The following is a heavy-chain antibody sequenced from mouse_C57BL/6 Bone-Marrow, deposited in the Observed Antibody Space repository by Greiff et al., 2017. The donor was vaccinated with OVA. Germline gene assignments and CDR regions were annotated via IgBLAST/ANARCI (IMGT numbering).Heavy chain of an antibody. CDR1: GYTFTSYT. Sequence: VQLQQSGAELARPGASVKMSCKASGYTFTSYTMHWVKQRPGQGLEWIGYINPSSGYTKYNQKFKDKATLTADKSSSTAYMQLSSLTTDDSAVYYCASRGHYYGPFAYWGQGTLVTVSA. J-gene: IGHJ3*01. CDR3: ASRGHYYGPFAY. CDR2: INPSSGYT. D-gene: IGHD1-2*01. V-gene: IGHV1-4*01.